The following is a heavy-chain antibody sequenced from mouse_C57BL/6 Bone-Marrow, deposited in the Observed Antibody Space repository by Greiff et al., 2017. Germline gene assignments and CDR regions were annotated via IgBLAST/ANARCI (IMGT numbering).Heavy chain of an antibody. V-gene: IGHV1-7*01. Sequence: QVQLQQSGAELAQPGASVKLSCKASGYTFTSYWMHWVKQRPGQGLEWIGYIHPSSGYTKYNQKFKDKATLTADKSSSTAYMQLSSLTYEDSAVYYCVSVEGLGRDFDYWGQGTTLTVSS. CDR2: IHPSSGYT. D-gene: IGHD4-1*01. CDR3: VSVEGLGRDFDY. J-gene: IGHJ2*01. CDR1: GYTFTSYW.